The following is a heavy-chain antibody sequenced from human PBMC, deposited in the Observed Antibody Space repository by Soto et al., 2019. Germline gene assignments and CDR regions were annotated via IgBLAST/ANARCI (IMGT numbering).Heavy chain of an antibody. CDR2: IYYSGST. D-gene: IGHD2-2*01. CDR1: GGSISSYY. V-gene: IGHV4-59*08. J-gene: IGHJ5*02. CDR3: ARQYIVVVPAAGNWFDP. Sequence: PSETLSLTCTVSGGSISSYYWSWIRQPPGKGLEWIGYIYYSGSTNYNPSLKSRVTISVDTSKNQFSLKLSSVTAADTAVYYCARQYIVVVPAAGNWFDPWGQGTLVTVS.